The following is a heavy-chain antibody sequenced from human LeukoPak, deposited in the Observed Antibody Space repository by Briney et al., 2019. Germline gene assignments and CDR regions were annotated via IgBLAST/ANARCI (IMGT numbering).Heavy chain of an antibody. CDR2: IIPIFGTA. D-gene: IGHD1-1*01. CDR3: ARVRLEPGKKYYYYYMDV. CDR1: GGTFSSYA. J-gene: IGHJ6*03. V-gene: IGHV1-69*06. Sequence: ASVKVSCKASGGTFSSYAISWVRQAPGQGLEWMGGIIPIFGTANYAQKFQGRVTITADKSTSTAYMELSSLRSEDTAVYYCARVRLEPGKKYYYYYMDVWGKGTTVTVSS.